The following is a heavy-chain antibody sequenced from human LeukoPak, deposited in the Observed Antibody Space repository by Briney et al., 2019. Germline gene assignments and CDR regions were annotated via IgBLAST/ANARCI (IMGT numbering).Heavy chain of an antibody. CDR2: IIPLFGTE. V-gene: IGHV1-69*13. D-gene: IGHD3-10*01. CDR1: GGTFSSNG. J-gene: IGHJ6*03. Sequence: RASVKVSCKASGGTFSSNGISWVRQAPGQGLERMGGIIPLFGTENYAKTFQGRVTITADGSTSTAYMDLSSLRSEDTAVYYRARVITIGQPPYFYYMDVWGKGTTVTVSS. CDR3: ARVITIGQPPYFYYMDV.